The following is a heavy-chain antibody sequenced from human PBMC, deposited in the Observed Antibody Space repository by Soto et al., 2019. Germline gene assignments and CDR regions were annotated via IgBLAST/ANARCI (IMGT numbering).Heavy chain of an antibody. D-gene: IGHD6-19*01. CDR2: IYHSGAT. J-gene: IGHJ5*01. V-gene: IGHV4-4*02. CDR1: NGSINSRNW. Sequence: QVRLQESGPGLVQPSGTLSLTCTVSNGSINSRNWLSWVRQSPRIGLEYIGEIYHSGATNYNPSPRSRVTISLDDSKNEFSLRIGSVTVADTAVYYCATDRALAATGFAWFDSWGQGIRVTVSS. CDR3: ATDRALAATGFAWFDS.